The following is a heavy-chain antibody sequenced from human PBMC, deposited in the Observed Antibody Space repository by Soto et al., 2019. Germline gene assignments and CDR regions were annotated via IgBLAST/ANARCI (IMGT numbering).Heavy chain of an antibody. CDR1: GFTFSSYW. V-gene: IGHV3-7*01. J-gene: IGHJ4*02. D-gene: IGHD2-15*01. Sequence: GGSLRLSCAASGFTFSSYWMSWVRQAPGKGLEWVANIKQDGSEKYYVDSVKGRFTISRDNAKNPLYLQMNSLRAEATAVYYCAKVAATAWGYYFDYWGQGTLVTVSS. CDR2: IKQDGSEK. CDR3: AKVAATAWGYYFDY.